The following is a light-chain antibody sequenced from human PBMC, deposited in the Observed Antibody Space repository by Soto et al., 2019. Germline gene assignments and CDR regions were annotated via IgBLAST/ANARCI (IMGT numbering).Light chain of an antibody. V-gene: IGKV1-5*01. CDR2: DAS. CDR3: QQSYSTPLT. J-gene: IGKJ4*01. Sequence: IHMTHSPSTLSGSLGEIVTITFRASQTISSWLAWYQQKPGKAPKLLIYDASSLQSGVPSRFSGSGSGTDFTLTISSLQPEDFATYYCQQSYSTPLTFGGGTKVDIK. CDR1: QTISSW.